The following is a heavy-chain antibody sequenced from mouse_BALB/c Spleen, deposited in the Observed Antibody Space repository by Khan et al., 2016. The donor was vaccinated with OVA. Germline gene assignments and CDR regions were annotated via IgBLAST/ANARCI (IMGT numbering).Heavy chain of an antibody. CDR2: IGYSGST. J-gene: IGHJ3*01. CDR1: GYSITSDYA. CDR3: ARLGPGFAY. V-gene: IGHV3-2*02. Sequence: EVQLQESGPGLVKPSQFLSLTCTVTGYSITSDYAWNWIRQFPGNKLEWMGYIGYSGSTSYNTSLKSRISITRDTSKNQFFLQLNSVTTADTATYYCARLGPGFAYWGPGTLVTVSA. D-gene: IGHD4-1*01.